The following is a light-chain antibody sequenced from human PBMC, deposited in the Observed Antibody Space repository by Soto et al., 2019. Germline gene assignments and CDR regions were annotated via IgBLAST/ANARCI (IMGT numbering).Light chain of an antibody. CDR3: CSYAGSSTP. CDR2: EGS. V-gene: IGLV2-23*01. Sequence: QSVLTQPASVSGSPGQSSTISCTGTSSDVGSYNLVSWYQQHPGKAPKLMIYEGSKRPSGVSNRFSGSKSGNTASLTISGLQAEDEADYYCCSYAGSSTPFGGGTKVTVL. CDR1: SSDVGSYNL. J-gene: IGLJ3*02.